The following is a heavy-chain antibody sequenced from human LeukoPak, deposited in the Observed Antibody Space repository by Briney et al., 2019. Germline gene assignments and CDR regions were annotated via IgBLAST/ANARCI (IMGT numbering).Heavy chain of an antibody. J-gene: IGHJ4*02. D-gene: IGHD6-13*01. V-gene: IGHV4-31*03. CDR2: IYYSGST. CDR3: ARDGGYSSSWPFY. Sequence: SETLSLTCTVSGGSISSGGYYWSWIRQHPGKGLEWIGYIYYSGSTYYNPSLKSRVTISVDTSKNQISLKLSSVTAADTAVYYCARDGGYSSSWPFYWGQGTLVTVSS. CDR1: GGSISSGGYY.